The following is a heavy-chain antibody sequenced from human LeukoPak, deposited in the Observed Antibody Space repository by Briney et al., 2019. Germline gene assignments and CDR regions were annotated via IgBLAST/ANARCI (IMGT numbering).Heavy chain of an antibody. CDR1: GGSSSSGGYS. CDR3: ARGARGATDY. CDR2: IYHSGST. V-gene: IGHV4-30-2*01. Sequence: SETLSLTCAVSGGSSSSGGYSWSWIRQPPGKGLEWIGYIYHSGSTYYNPSLKSRVTIPVDRSKNQFSLKLSSVTAADTAVYYCARGARGATDYWGQGTLVTVSS. D-gene: IGHD1-26*01. J-gene: IGHJ4*02.